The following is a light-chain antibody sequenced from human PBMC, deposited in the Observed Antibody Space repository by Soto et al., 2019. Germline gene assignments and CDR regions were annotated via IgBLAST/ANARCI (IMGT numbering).Light chain of an antibody. J-gene: IGKJ1*01. CDR1: QSISSW. Sequence: DIQMNQSPSTLSASVGDGVTITCRASQSISSWLAWYQQKPGKAPKLLIYDASSLESGVPSTFCGSGSGTEFTLTISSLRPDDFATYFCQQYNSYSTFGQGT. CDR2: DAS. CDR3: QQYNSYST. V-gene: IGKV1-5*01.